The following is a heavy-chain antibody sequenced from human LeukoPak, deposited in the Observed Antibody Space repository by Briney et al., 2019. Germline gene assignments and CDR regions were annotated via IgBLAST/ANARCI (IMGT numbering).Heavy chain of an antibody. CDR3: ARDDLWFGDTYYYGMDV. J-gene: IGHJ6*02. D-gene: IGHD3-10*01. CDR2: IYYSGST. CDR1: GGSISSSSYY. Sequence: SETLSLTCTVSGGSISSSSYYWGWIRQPPGKGLEWIGSIYYSGSTYYNPSLKSRVTISVDTSKNQFSLKLSSVTAADTAVYYCARDDLWFGDTYYYGMDVWGQGTTVTVSS. V-gene: IGHV4-39*07.